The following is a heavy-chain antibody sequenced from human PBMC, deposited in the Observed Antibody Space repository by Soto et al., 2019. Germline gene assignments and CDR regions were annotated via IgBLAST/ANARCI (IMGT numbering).Heavy chain of an antibody. CDR2: ISAYNGNT. CDR1: GYSFTSYG. J-gene: IGHJ4*02. D-gene: IGHD4-17*01. CDR3: ARVAATVVTRPLDY. Sequence: ASVKVSCKPSGYSFTSYGISWVRQAPGQGVEWMGWISAYNGNTNYAQKLQGRVTMTTDTSTSTAYMELRSLRSDDTAVYYCARVAATVVTRPLDYWGQGTLVTVSS. V-gene: IGHV1-18*04.